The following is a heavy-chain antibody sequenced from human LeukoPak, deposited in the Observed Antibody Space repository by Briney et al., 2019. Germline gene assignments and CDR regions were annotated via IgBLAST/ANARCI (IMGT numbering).Heavy chain of an antibody. D-gene: IGHD3-10*01. J-gene: IGHJ5*02. CDR2: ISSSSSYI. Sequence: GGSLRLSCAASGFTFSSYSMNWVRQAPGKGLEWVSSISSSSSYIYYADSVKGRFTISRDNAKNSLYLQMNSLRAEDTAVYYCARARIKENWFDPWGQGTLVTVSS. CDR1: GFTFSSYS. V-gene: IGHV3-21*01. CDR3: ARARIKENWFDP.